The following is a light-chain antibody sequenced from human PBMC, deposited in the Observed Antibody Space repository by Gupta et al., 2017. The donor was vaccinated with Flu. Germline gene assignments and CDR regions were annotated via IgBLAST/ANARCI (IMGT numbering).Light chain of an antibody. V-gene: IGLV3-21*02. CDR3: QVWDSSSDHVV. CDR1: NIGSKA. Sequence: GQTARITCGGNNIGSKAVHWYQQKPGQAPVLIVNDDSDRPSGIPERFSGSNSENTATLTITRVEAGDEADYYCQVWDSSSDHVVFGGGTKLTVL. CDR2: DDS. J-gene: IGLJ2*01.